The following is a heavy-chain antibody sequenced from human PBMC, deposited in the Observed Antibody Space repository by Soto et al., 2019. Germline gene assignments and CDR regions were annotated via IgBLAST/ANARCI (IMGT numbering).Heavy chain of an antibody. J-gene: IGHJ4*02. CDR1: GYTFNTYF. CDR3: TRDERQSCGSLGCYHYDF. Sequence: QVQLLQSGSETKKPGASVRISCKVSGYTFNTYFISGVSWVRQAPGQGLEWVGWTNAYSGESNNARRFQGRITLTAYQSTHTGYLALYSLRHDDSAVYFCTRDERQSCGSLGCYHYDFWCPGTLVTVSS. CDR2: TNAYSGES. V-gene: IGHV1-18*04. D-gene: IGHD2-15*01.